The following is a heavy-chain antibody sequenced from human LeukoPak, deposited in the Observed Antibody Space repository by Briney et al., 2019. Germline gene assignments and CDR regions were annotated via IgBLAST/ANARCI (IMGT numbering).Heavy chain of an antibody. CDR2: VYFSGST. J-gene: IGHJ4*02. Sequence: SETLSLTCTVSGGXIRTYYCSWIRQPPGKRLEWIGHVYFSGSTNYNPSLESRVTISVDTSRNQFSLTLSSVTAADTAVYYCARHKSSGSYPLDYWGQGILVTVSS. CDR3: ARHKSSGSYPLDY. CDR1: GGXIRTYY. V-gene: IGHV4-59*08. D-gene: IGHD3-22*01.